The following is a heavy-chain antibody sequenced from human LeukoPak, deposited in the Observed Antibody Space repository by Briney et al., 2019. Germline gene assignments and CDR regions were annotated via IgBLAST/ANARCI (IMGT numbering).Heavy chain of an antibody. CDR2: IYYSGST. D-gene: IGHD3-9*01. CDR1: GGSISSYY. Sequence: KPSETLSLTCTVSGGSISSYYWSWIRQPPGKGLEWIGYIYYSGSTNYNPSLKRRVTISVDTSKNQFSLKLSSVTAADTAVYYCARDRRRVLRYFDWPGGMDVWGKGTTVTVSS. V-gene: IGHV4-59*01. CDR3: ARDRRRVLRYFDWPGGMDV. J-gene: IGHJ6*04.